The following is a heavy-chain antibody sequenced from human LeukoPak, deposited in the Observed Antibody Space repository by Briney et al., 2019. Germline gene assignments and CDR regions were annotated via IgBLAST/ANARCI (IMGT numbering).Heavy chain of an antibody. D-gene: IGHD6-13*01. CDR1: GFTFSSYA. V-gene: IGHV3-23*01. CDR2: ISGSGGST. Sequence: GGSLRLSCAASGFTFSSYAMSWVRQAPGKGLEWVTAISGSGGSTYYADPVKGRFTISRDNSKNTLYLQMNSLRAEDTAVYYCARDGIAAANWFDPWGQGTLVTVSS. J-gene: IGHJ5*02. CDR3: ARDGIAAANWFDP.